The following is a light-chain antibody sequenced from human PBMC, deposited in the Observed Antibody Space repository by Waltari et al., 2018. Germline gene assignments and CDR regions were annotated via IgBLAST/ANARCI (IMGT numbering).Light chain of an antibody. CDR1: QGISSY. V-gene: IGKV1-9*01. CDR3: QQVNGYPLT. CDR2: AAS. J-gene: IGKJ4*01. Sequence: DIQLTQSPSFLSASVGDRVTITCRASQGISSYFVWYQQKPGKAPKVLISAASTLQTGVPSRFSGSGSGTECTLTVSSLQPEDFATYYCQQVNGYPLTFGGGTKVESK.